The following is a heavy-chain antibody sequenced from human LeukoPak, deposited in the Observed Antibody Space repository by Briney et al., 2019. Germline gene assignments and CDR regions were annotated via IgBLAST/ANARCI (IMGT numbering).Heavy chain of an antibody. D-gene: IGHD1-1*01. Sequence: SETLSLTCTVSGGSISSSSYHWGWIRQPPGKGLEWIGSIYYSGSTYYNPSLKSRVTISVDTSKNQFSLKLSSVTAADTAVYYCARQKRVENWFDPWGQGTLVTVSS. CDR3: ARQKRVENWFDP. CDR2: IYYSGST. J-gene: IGHJ5*02. V-gene: IGHV4-39*01. CDR1: GGSISSSSYH.